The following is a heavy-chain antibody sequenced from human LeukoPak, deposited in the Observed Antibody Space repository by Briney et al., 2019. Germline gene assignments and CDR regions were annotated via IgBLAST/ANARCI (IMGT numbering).Heavy chain of an antibody. V-gene: IGHV3-66*01. CDR2: IYSGGST. CDR3: AKLFLSGDYGTSFFDY. J-gene: IGHJ4*02. D-gene: IGHD4/OR15-4a*01. Sequence: GGSLRLSCAASGFTVSNNYMSWVRQAPGKGLEWVSVIYSGGSTYYADSVKGRFTISRDSSKNTLNLQMNSLRDEDTAVYYCAKLFLSGDYGTSFFDYWGQGTLVTVSS. CDR1: GFTVSNNY.